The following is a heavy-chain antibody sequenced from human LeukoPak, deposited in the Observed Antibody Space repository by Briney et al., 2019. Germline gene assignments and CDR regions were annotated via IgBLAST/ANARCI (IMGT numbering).Heavy chain of an antibody. D-gene: IGHD3-10*01. CDR3: ARVLSLSRGVRGTFGY. CDR1: GYTFTSYD. Sequence: ASVKVSCKASGYTFTSYDINWVRQATGQGLEWMGWMNPNSGNTGYAQKFQGRVTITRNTSISTAYMELSSLRSEDTAVYYCARVLSLSRGVRGTFGYWGQGTLVTVSS. CDR2: MNPNSGNT. J-gene: IGHJ4*02. V-gene: IGHV1-8*03.